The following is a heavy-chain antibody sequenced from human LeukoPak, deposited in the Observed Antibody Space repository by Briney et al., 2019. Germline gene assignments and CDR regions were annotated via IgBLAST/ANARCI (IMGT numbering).Heavy chain of an antibody. D-gene: IGHD3-22*01. V-gene: IGHV1-2*02. CDR2: INPNSGGT. CDR3: TRGYYDSSDFEYFHH. Sequence: GASVKVSCKASGYTFTGYYMHWMRQAPGQGLEWMGWINPNSGGTNYAQKFQGRVTMTRDTSISTAYMELSRLRSDDTAIYYCTRGYYDSSDFEYFHHWGQGTLVTVSS. J-gene: IGHJ1*01. CDR1: GYTFTGYY.